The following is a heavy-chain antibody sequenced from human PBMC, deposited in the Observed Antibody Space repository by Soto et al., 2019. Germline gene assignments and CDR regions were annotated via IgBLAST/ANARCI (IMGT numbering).Heavy chain of an antibody. CDR2: IDNAGTDS. CDR1: GFTLSGRS. D-gene: IGHD3-10*01. J-gene: IGHJ6*04. CDR3: DRGWFGPDV. V-gene: IGHV3-74*01. Sequence: EVQLVESGGGLVQPGGSLRLSCAASGFTLSGRSMHWVRQAPGKGLVWVSGIDNAGTDSTYADSVKGRFTSSRDNAKNMLYLKMHSLRVEDTAVYYCDRGWFGPDVWGKGTTVTVSS.